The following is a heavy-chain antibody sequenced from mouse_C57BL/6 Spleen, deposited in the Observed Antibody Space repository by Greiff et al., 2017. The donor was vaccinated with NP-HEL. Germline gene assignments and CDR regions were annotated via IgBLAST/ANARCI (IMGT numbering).Heavy chain of an antibody. CDR3: ARDYYGSSYDFDY. J-gene: IGHJ2*01. D-gene: IGHD1-1*01. Sequence: EVKVEESGPGLVKPSQSLSLTCSVTGYSITSGYYWNWIRQFPGNKLEWMGYISYDGSNNYNPSLKNRISITRDTSKNQFFLKLNSVTTEDTATXYCARDYYGSSYDFDYWGQGTTLTVSS. V-gene: IGHV3-6*01. CDR1: GYSITSGYY. CDR2: ISYDGSN.